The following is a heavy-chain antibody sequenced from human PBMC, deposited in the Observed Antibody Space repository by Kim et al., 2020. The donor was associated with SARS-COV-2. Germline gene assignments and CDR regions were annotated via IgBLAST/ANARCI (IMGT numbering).Heavy chain of an antibody. Sequence: GGSLRLSCAASGFTFSNYGMHWVRQAPGKGLEWVAVIWYDGSNKYYADSVKGRFTISRDNSKNTLYLQMNSLRAEDTAVYYCARDRGNGRYPDHWGQGTLVTVSS. CDR3: ARDRGNGRYPDH. J-gene: IGHJ5*02. CDR2: IWYDGSNK. CDR1: GFTFSNYG. D-gene: IGHD1-26*01. V-gene: IGHV3-33*01.